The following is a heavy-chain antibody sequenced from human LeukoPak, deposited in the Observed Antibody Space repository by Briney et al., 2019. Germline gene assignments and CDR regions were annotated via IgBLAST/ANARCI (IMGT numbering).Heavy chain of an antibody. CDR1: GFIFTTSA. CDR3: AKERRSSMDV. D-gene: IGHD6-6*01. Sequence: GGSLRLSCEASGFIFTTSAFSWVRQAPGKGLEWVSFISSGGGSTYHSDSVRGRFTISRDNSNNTVSLYMHSLRAEDTAIYYCAKERRSSMDVWGNGTTVTVSS. J-gene: IGHJ6*03. CDR2: ISSGGGST. V-gene: IGHV3-23*01.